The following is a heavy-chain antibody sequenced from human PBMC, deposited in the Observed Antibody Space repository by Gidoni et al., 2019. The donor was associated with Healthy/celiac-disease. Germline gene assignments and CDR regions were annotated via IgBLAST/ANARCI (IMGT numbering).Heavy chain of an antibody. J-gene: IGHJ4*02. V-gene: IGHV3-30-3*01. CDR1: GFTFSSYA. CDR2: ISYDGSNK. D-gene: IGHD2-2*01. CDR3: ARCKTAADLYYFDY. Sequence: QVQLVESGGGVVQPGRSLRLSCAASGFTFSSYAMHWVRQAPGKGLEWVAVISYDGSNKYYADSVKGRFTISRDNSKNTLYLQMNSLRAEDTAVYYCARCKTAADLYYFDYWGQGTLVTVSS.